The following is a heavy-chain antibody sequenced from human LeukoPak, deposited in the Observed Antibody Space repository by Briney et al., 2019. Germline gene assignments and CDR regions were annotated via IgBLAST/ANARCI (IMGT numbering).Heavy chain of an antibody. Sequence: SVKASCKASGGTFSSYTISWVRQAPGQGLEWMGRIIPILGIANYAQKFQGRVTITADKSTSTAYMELSSLRSEDTAVYYCARAEDGYNFDYWGQGTLVTVSS. CDR2: IIPILGIA. J-gene: IGHJ4*02. D-gene: IGHD5-24*01. V-gene: IGHV1-69*02. CDR1: GGTFSSYT. CDR3: ARAEDGYNFDY.